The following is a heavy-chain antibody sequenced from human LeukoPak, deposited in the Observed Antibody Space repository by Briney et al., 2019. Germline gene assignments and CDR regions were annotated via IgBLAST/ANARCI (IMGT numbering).Heavy chain of an antibody. CDR3: ARVDGGDFWSGYPYGMDV. CDR2: MSPNSGNT. V-gene: IGHV1-8*01. D-gene: IGHD3-3*01. CDR1: GYTFTSYD. Sequence: ASVKVSCKASGYTFTSYDINWVRQATGQGLEWMGWMSPNSGNTGYAQKFQGRVTMTRNTSISTAYMELSSLRSEDTAVYYCARVDGGDFWSGYPYGMDVWGQGTTVTVSS. J-gene: IGHJ6*02.